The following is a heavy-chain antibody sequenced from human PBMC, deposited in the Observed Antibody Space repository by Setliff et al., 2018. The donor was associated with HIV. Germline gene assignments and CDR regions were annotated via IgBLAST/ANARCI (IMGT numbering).Heavy chain of an antibody. V-gene: IGHV4-61*09. Sequence: LSLTCTVSGGSISSGSYYWSWIRQPAGKGLEWIGYIYNSASTSYNPSLKSRVTISVDTSKNQFSLKLSSVTAADTAVYYCARHSPSDYWGQGTLVTVSS. CDR1: GGSISSGSYY. CDR3: ARHSPSDY. J-gene: IGHJ4*02. CDR2: IYNSAST.